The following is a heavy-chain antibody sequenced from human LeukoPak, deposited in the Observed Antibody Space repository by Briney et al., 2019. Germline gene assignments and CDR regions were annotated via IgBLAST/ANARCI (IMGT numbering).Heavy chain of an antibody. CDR1: GFTFSSYW. Sequence: GGSLRLSCAASGFTFSSYWMHWVRQAPGKGPVWVSRVDVHGQGTAYADSVKGRFTISRDNAKNTLFLQMNSLSAGDTAVYYCARSNYDSTTFYYHLDLWGQGTLVTVSS. J-gene: IGHJ5*02. D-gene: IGHD2/OR15-2a*01. V-gene: IGHV3-74*01. CDR2: VDVHGQGT. CDR3: ARSNYDSTTFYYHLDL.